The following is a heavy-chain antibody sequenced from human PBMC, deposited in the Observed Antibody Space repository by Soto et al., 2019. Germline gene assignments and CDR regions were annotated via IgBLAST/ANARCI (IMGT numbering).Heavy chain of an antibody. Sequence: GGSLRLSCAASGFIFSSYAMSWVRQAPGKGLEWVSLISGSGVSTYYADSVKGRFTIFRDNSKNTLYLQMNSLRAEDTAEYYCAKELIRGPGIGFAFYYYGLDVWGQGTTVTVSS. CDR2: ISGSGVST. J-gene: IGHJ6*02. D-gene: IGHD2-8*01. CDR3: AKELIRGPGIGFAFYYYGLDV. V-gene: IGHV3-23*01. CDR1: GFIFSSYA.